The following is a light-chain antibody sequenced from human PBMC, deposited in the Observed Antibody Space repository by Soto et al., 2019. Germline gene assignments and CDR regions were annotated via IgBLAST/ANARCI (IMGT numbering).Light chain of an antibody. V-gene: IGKV3-20*01. CDR2: GAS. Sequence: EIVMTQSPGTLSLSPGERATISCRASQVIGSRYLAWYHQKSGQAPRLLIYGASSRATGIPDRFSGSGSGTDFTLTISRLEPEDCGVYYCEQFGSSIPYTFGQGTKLEIK. CDR3: EQFGSSIPYT. CDR1: QVIGSRY. J-gene: IGKJ2*01.